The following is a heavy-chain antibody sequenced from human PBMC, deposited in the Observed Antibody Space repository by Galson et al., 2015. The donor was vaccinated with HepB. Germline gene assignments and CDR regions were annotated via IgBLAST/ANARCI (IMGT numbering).Heavy chain of an antibody. CDR1: GGFIRSYY. D-gene: IGHD3-22*01. Sequence: ETLSLTCTVSGGFIRSYYWRWIRQPPGKGLEWIGYIYYSGSTNYHPFLKSRVTISVDTSKNQFSLKLSSMTAADAALYYCARSGSYYDSREAPGPWGQGTPVTVSS. CDR3: ARSGSYYDSREAPGP. V-gene: IGHV4-59*01. J-gene: IGHJ5*02. CDR2: IYYSGST.